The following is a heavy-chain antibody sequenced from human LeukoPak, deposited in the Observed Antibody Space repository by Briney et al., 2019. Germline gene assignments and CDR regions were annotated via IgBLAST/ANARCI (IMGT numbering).Heavy chain of an antibody. CDR2: TYNSGST. CDR3: VRDRELNY. J-gene: IGHJ4*02. Sequence: PSQTLSLTCAVSGGSISTYYWNWIRQPPGKGLEWLGYTYNSGSTLYNPSLKSRVTISVDTSRNEFSLRLTSVTAADAAVYYCVRDRELNYWGQGTLVTVSS. D-gene: IGHD3-10*01. V-gene: IGHV4-59*01. CDR1: GGSISTYY.